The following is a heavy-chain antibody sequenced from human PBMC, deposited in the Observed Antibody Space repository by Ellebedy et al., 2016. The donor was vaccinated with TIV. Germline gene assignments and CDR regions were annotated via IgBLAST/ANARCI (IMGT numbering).Heavy chain of an antibody. Sequence: SETLSLTXTVSGGSISSNYWSWIRQPPGKGLEWIGYIYYSGSTNYNPSLKSRVTISVDTSKNQFSLKLSSVTAADTAVYYCARESDCSSTSCYMDVWGKGTTVTVSS. J-gene: IGHJ6*03. CDR3: ARESDCSSTSCYMDV. CDR2: IYYSGST. CDR1: GGSISSNY. D-gene: IGHD2-2*01. V-gene: IGHV4-59*13.